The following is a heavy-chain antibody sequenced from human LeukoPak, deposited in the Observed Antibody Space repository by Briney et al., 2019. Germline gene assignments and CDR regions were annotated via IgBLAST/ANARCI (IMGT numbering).Heavy chain of an antibody. J-gene: IGHJ3*02. CDR1: GYIFDKYW. D-gene: IGHD6-6*01. CDR2: IYPDDSDT. V-gene: IGHV5-51*01. Sequence: GESLKISCQGSGYIFDKYWIAWVRQMPGKGLEWMGTIYPDDSDTSYSPSFQGHVTISVDKSITTAYLQWNSLKASDTAMYYCARLRGSRSSALDIWGQGTMVSVS. CDR3: ARLRGSRSSALDI.